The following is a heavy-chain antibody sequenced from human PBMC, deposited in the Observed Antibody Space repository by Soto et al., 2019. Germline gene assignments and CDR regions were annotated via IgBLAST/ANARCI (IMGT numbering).Heavy chain of an antibody. V-gene: IGHV4-59*01. CDR3: ARSISGDPWFDP. Sequence: PSETLSLTCTVSGDSISSSYWSWIRQPPGRGLEWIGYIFHSGVTNYDPSLKSRVTISIDTSKNHFSLRLTSVTAADTAVYYCARSISGDPWFDPWGQGTLVTVSS. D-gene: IGHD2-21*01. J-gene: IGHJ5*02. CDR2: IFHSGVT. CDR1: GDSISSSY.